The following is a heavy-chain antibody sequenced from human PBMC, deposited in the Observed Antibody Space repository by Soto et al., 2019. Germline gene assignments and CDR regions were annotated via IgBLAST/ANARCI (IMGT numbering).Heavy chain of an antibody. CDR2: IYYSGST. Sequence: SETLSLTCTVSGGSISSGDYYWSWIRQPPGKGLEWIGYIYYSGSTYYNPSLKSRVTISVDTSKNQFSLKLSSVTAADTAVYYCAREGRIWSGYHLYYYYGMDVWGQGTTVTVS. CDR3: AREGRIWSGYHLYYYYGMDV. CDR1: GGSISSGDYY. V-gene: IGHV4-30-4*01. D-gene: IGHD3-3*01. J-gene: IGHJ6*02.